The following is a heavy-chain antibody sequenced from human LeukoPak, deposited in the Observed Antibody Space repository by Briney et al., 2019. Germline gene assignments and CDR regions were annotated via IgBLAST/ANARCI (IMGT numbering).Heavy chain of an antibody. CDR3: ARMGSPATAMVTP. Sequence: ASVKVSCKASGYTFTGYYMHWVRQSPGQGREWRGWINPNSGGTNYAQKFQGRVTMTRDTSSSTAYMELSRLRSDDTAVYYCARMGSPATAMVTPWGQGTLVTVSS. CDR1: GYTFTGYY. J-gene: IGHJ5*02. D-gene: IGHD5-18*01. V-gene: IGHV1-2*02. CDR2: INPNSGGT.